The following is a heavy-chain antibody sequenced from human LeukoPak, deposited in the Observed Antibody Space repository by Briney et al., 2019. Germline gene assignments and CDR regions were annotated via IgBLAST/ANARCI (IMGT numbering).Heavy chain of an antibody. D-gene: IGHD3-10*01. CDR2: ISSSGSTI. CDR3: ARSGEFLAMPPDI. Sequence: GGSLRLSCAASGFNLNNYEMSWVRQAPGKGLEWVSYISSSGSTIYYADSVKGRFTISRDNAKNSLYLQMKSLRAEDTAVYYCARSGEFLAMPPDIWGQGTMVSVSS. J-gene: IGHJ3*02. V-gene: IGHV3-48*03. CDR1: GFNLNNYE.